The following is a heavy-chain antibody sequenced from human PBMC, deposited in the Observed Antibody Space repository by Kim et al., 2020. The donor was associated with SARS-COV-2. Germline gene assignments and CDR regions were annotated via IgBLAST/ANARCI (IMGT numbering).Heavy chain of an antibody. CDR2: ISDDGTNE. J-gene: IGHJ4*02. CDR1: GFTFSNYG. Sequence: GESLRLSCAASGFTFSNYGMHWIRQAPGKGLEWVTFISDDGTNEKYGDSVKGRFTISRDNSKNTLYLQMDSLRPEDTAVYYCAKDNLYRYYGSGSYGYWGQGTLVTVSS. CDR3: AKDNLYRYYGSGSYGY. V-gene: IGHV3-30*18. D-gene: IGHD3-10*01.